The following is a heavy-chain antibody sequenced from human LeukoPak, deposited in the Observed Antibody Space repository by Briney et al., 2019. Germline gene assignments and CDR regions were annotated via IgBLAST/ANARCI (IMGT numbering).Heavy chain of an antibody. CDR1: GGSFSGYY. J-gene: IGHJ4*02. Sequence: SETLSLTCAVYGGSFSGYYWSWIRQPPGKGLEWIGEINHSGSTNYNPSLKSRVTISVDTSKNQFSLKLSSVTAADTAVYYCARGYNYFHWGQGTLVTVSS. D-gene: IGHD3-22*01. V-gene: IGHV4-34*01. CDR3: ARGYNYFH. CDR2: INHSGST.